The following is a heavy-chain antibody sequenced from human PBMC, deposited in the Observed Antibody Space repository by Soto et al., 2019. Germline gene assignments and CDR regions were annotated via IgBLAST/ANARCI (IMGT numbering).Heavy chain of an antibody. J-gene: IGHJ4*02. CDR3: AKGLPGTMVRGVTFDY. Sequence: EVQLVESGGGLVQPGRSLRLSCAASGFTFDDYAMHWVRQAPGKGLEWVSGISWNSGSIGYADSVKGRFTISRDNAKNSLYLQMNSLRAEDTALYYCAKGLPGTMVRGVTFDYWGQGTLVTVSS. CDR1: GFTFDDYA. V-gene: IGHV3-9*01. D-gene: IGHD3-10*01. CDR2: ISWNSGSI.